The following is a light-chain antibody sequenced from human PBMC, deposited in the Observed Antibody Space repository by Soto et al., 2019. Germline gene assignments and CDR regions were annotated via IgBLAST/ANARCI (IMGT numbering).Light chain of an antibody. CDR2: GAS. J-gene: IGKJ2*01. CDR1: QAVGNAY. Sequence: EIVLTQSPGTLSSSPGERATLSCRASQAVGNAYLAWYQHKPGQVPRLLIHGASNRATGIPDRFSGGGSGTAFTLTINRLEPEDFAVYYCQQFGSSPYTFGQGTRLEIK. CDR3: QQFGSSPYT. V-gene: IGKV3-20*01.